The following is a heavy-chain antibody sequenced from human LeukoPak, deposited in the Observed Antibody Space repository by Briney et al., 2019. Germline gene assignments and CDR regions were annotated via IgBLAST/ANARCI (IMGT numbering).Heavy chain of an antibody. CDR1: GFTFSSYG. V-gene: IGHV3-30*02. D-gene: IGHD2-2*01. CDR3: AKRVVPGANPSWICPFDP. J-gene: IGHJ5*02. Sequence: GGSLRLSCAASGFTFSSYGMHWVRQAPGKGLGWVAFIRYDGSNKYYTDSVKGRFTISRDNSKNTLYLQMNSLRAEDTAVYFCAKRVVPGANPSWICPFDPWGQGTQVTVSS. CDR2: IRYDGSNK.